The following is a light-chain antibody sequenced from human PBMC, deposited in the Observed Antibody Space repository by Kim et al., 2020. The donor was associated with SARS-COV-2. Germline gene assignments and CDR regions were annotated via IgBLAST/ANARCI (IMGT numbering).Light chain of an antibody. J-gene: IGKJ5*01. CDR2: DAS. V-gene: IGKV3-11*01. CDR1: QSVGSY. CDR3: QQRGA. Sequence: EIVLTQSPATLSLSPGERATLSCRASQSVGSYLAWYQQRPGQAPRLLIYDASNRATGIPARFSGSGSGTDFTLTISSLEPEDFAVYYCQQRGAFGQGTRLEIK.